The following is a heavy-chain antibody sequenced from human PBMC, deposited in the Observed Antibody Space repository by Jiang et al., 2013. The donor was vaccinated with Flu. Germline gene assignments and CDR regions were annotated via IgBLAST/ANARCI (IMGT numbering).Heavy chain of an antibody. J-gene: IGHJ4*02. D-gene: IGHD6-19*01. Sequence: LLKPSETLSLTCTVSGGSISSSSYYWGWIRQPPGKGLEWIGSIYYSGSTYYNPSLKSRVTISVDTSKNQFSLKLSSVTAADTAVYYCASQYSSGWYYFDYWGQGTLVTVSS. CDR2: IYYSGST. V-gene: IGHV4-39*01. CDR3: ASQYSSGWYYFDY. CDR1: GGSISSSSYY.